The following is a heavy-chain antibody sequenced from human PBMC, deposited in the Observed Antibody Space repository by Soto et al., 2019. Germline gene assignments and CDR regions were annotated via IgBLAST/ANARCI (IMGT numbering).Heavy chain of an antibody. CDR3: ARGDYDFWSGYPDAFDI. V-gene: IGHV1-8*01. CDR2: MNPNSGNT. CDR1: GYTFTSYD. J-gene: IGHJ3*02. D-gene: IGHD3-3*01. Sequence: ASVKVSCKASGYTFTSYDINWVRQATGQGLEWMGWMNPNSGNTGHAQKFQGRVTMTRNTSISTAYMELSSLRSEDTAVYYCARGDYDFWSGYPDAFDIWGQGTMVTVSS.